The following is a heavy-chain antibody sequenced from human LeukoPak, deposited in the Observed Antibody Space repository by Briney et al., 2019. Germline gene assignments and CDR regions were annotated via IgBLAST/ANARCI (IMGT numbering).Heavy chain of an antibody. CDR1: GGSFSGYY. CDR3: ARIYGSDDY. D-gene: IGHD3-10*01. CDR2: IDHSGST. Sequence: SETLSLTCAVYGGSFSGYYWSWIRQPPGKGLEWIGEIDHSGSTNYSPSLTSRVTISVDTSKNQFSLKLNSVTAADTAVYYCARIYGSDDYWGQGTLVTVSS. V-gene: IGHV4-34*01. J-gene: IGHJ4*02.